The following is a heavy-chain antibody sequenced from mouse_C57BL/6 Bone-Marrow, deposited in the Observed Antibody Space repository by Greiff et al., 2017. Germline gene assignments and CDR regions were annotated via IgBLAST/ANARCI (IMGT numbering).Heavy chain of an antibody. V-gene: IGHV6-6*01. J-gene: IGHJ4*01. CDR3: TRGRRVPMDY. CDR1: GFTFSDAW. CDR2: FRNKDNNPAT. Sequence: EVKLVESGGGLVQPGGSMKLSCAASGFTFSDAWMDWVSQSPEKGLEWVAEFRNKDNNPATYYAESVQGRFTISRDDSKSSVYLKINSLRDEDTGIYYCTRGRRVPMDYWGQGTSVTVSS.